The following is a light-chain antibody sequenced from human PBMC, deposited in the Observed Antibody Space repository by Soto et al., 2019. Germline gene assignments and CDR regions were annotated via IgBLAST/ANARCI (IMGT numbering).Light chain of an antibody. CDR2: GAS. J-gene: IGKJ2*01. Sequence: EIVLTQSPGTLSLSPGERATLSCRASQSVSSSSLAWYQQKPGQAPRLLIYGASSRDTGIPDRFSGSGSGTDFTLTISRLEPEDFAVFYCQQYGSSPYNFGQGTKLEIE. CDR3: QQYGSSPYN. CDR1: QSVSSSS. V-gene: IGKV3-20*01.